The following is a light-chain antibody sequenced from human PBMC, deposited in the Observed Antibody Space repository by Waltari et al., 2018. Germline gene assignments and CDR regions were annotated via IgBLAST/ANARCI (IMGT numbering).Light chain of an antibody. V-gene: IGKV3-11*01. Sequence: EIVLTQSPATLSLSPGERATLSCRASQSVGSYLAWYQQKPGQVPRPLIYDASSRATGVPARFSGSGSGTEFTLTISSLEPEDFAVYYCQQRNIWPNTFGQGTKLEIK. CDR2: DAS. CDR1: QSVGSY. J-gene: IGKJ2*01. CDR3: QQRNIWPNT.